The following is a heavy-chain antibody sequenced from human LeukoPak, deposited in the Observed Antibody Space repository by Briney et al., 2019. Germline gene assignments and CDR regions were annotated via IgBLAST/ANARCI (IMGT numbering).Heavy chain of an antibody. CDR1: GFTFSSYS. J-gene: IGHJ4*02. D-gene: IGHD6-6*01. V-gene: IGHV3-21*01. CDR2: ISSSSSYI. Sequence: AGGSLRLSCAASGFTFSSYSMNWVRQAPGKGLEWVSSISSSSSYIYYADSVKGRFTISRDNAKNSLYLQMNSLRAEDTAVYYCAGGQQLGHLDYWGQGTLVTVSS. CDR3: AGGQQLGHLDY.